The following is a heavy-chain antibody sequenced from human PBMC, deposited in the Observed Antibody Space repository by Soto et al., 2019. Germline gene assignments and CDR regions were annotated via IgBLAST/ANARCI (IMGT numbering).Heavy chain of an antibody. CDR3: AKDPHERWIQNYFDY. V-gene: IGHV3-23*01. D-gene: IGHD5-18*01. CDR1: GFTFSSYA. Sequence: EVPLLESGGGLVQPGGSLRLSCAASGFTFSSYAMSWVRQAPGKGLEWVSAISGSGGSTYYADSVKGRFTISRDNSKNTLYLQMNSLRAEDTAVYYCAKDPHERWIQNYFDYWGQGTLVTVSS. J-gene: IGHJ4*02. CDR2: ISGSGGST.